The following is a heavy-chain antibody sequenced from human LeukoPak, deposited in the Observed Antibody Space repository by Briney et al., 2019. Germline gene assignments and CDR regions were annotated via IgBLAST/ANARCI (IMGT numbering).Heavy chain of an antibody. V-gene: IGHV3-30*02. Sequence: GGSLRLACAASGFTFSNYAMHWVRQAPGKGLEWVAFIRYDGSNKYYADSVKGRFTISRDNSKNTLYLQMNSLRAEDTAVYYCAREFPPLVVVACWFDPWGQGTLVTVSS. CDR1: GFTFSNYA. D-gene: IGHD2-15*01. J-gene: IGHJ5*02. CDR2: IRYDGSNK. CDR3: AREFPPLVVVACWFDP.